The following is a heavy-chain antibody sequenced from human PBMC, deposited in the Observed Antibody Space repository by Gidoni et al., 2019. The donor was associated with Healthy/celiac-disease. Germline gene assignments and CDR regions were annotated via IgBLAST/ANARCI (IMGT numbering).Heavy chain of an antibody. V-gene: IGHV3-23*01. Sequence: VQLLQLGGGLVHLGGSLGPPCPAPGFTFISYDMRWVRQGPGKGLEWVSAIRGSGGSTYYVDSVKGRFTISRDNSKNTLYLQMNSLRAEDTAVYYCAKEGGHGGNSYYYYGMDVWGQGTTVTVSS. CDR3: AKEGGHGGNSYYYYGMDV. J-gene: IGHJ6*02. CDR1: GFTFISYD. D-gene: IGHD2-21*02. CDR2: IRGSGGST.